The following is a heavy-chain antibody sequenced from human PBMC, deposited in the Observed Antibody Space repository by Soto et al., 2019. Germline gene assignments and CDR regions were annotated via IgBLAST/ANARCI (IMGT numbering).Heavy chain of an antibody. CDR1: GYTFTSYD. J-gene: IGHJ3*02. V-gene: IGHV1-8*01. CDR3: VREQLYYNDVFGRPLNGFDM. D-gene: IGHD3-22*01. Sequence: ASVKVSCKASGYTFTSYDINWVRQATGQGLEWMGWMNPNSGNTGYAQKFQGRVTMTRNTSISTAYMELSSLRSEDTAVYYCVREQLYYNDVFGRPLNGFDMWGPGTMVTVS. CDR2: MNPNSGNT.